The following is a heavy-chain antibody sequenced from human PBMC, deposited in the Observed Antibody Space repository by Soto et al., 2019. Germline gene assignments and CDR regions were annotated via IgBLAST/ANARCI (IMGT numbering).Heavy chain of an antibody. CDR2: IKQDGSEK. D-gene: IGHD2-15*01. V-gene: IGHV3-7*01. CDR1: GFTFSSYW. CDR3: ARDLCGGGSCHRSDAFDI. Sequence: EVQLVESGGGLVQPGGSLRLSCAASGFTFSSYWMSWVRQAPGKGLEWVANIKQDGSEKYYVDSVKGRFTISRDNAKNSLYLQMNSLRAEDTAVYYCARDLCGGGSCHRSDAFDIWGQGTMVTVSS. J-gene: IGHJ3*02.